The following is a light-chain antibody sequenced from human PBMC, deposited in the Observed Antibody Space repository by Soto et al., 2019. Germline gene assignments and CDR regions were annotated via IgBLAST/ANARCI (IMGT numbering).Light chain of an antibody. CDR2: TNT. Sequence: QSVLTQPPLASGTPGQRVTISCSGSSSNIGSNSVNWYQQFPGTAPKLLIHTNTQRPSGVPDRFSGSKSGSSASLAISGLQSEDEAGYYCAAWDDNLNGVIFGGGTKVTVL. CDR3: AAWDDNLNGVI. J-gene: IGLJ2*01. V-gene: IGLV1-44*01. CDR1: SSNIGSNS.